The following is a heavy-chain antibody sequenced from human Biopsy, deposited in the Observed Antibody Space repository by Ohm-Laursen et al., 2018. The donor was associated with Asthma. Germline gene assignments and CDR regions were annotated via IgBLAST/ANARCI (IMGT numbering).Heavy chain of an antibody. CDR1: GFTFSDYD. V-gene: IGHV3-30*03. D-gene: IGHD4-23*01. J-gene: IGHJ3*02. Sequence: SLRLSCAASGFTFSDYDMHWVRQAPGKGLEWVAVISYDGSNKYYADSVKGRFTISRDNSKNTLYLQMNSLRAEDTAVYYCARGNHHLDYGGNSGAFDIWGQGTMVTVSS. CDR3: ARGNHHLDYGGNSGAFDI. CDR2: ISYDGSNK.